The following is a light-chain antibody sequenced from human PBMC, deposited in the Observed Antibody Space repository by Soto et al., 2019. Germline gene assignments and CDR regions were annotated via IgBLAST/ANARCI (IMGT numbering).Light chain of an antibody. V-gene: IGKV3-20*01. J-gene: IGKJ2*01. Sequence: EIVLTQSPGTLSLSPGERATLSCRASQSVSSNYIAWYQQKPGQAPRLVIYGASNRATGIPDRFSGSGSGTDFTLTINRLEPEDFAVYYCQQYGSSPPYTFGQGTKLDIK. CDR1: QSVSSNY. CDR2: GAS. CDR3: QQYGSSPPYT.